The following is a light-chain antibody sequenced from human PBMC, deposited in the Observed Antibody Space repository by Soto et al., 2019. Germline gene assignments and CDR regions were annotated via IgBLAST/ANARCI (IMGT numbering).Light chain of an antibody. J-gene: IGKJ3*01. CDR2: AAS. Sequence: DIQLTQSPSFLSAFVGDRVTISCRASQDISNYLAWYQQKPGKAPKLLIYAASTLQTGVPSRFSGSASGTEFSLTISSLQPEDFATYYCQQYDNLLPFTFGPGTKVDIK. CDR1: QDISNY. CDR3: QQYDNLLPFT. V-gene: IGKV1-9*01.